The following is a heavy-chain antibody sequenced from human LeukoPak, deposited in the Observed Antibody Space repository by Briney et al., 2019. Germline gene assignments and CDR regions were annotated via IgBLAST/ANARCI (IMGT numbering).Heavy chain of an antibody. CDR1: GFTFTSYW. V-gene: IGHV3-7*01. J-gene: IGHJ4*02. D-gene: IGHD3-16*01. CDR2: IKPDGSGK. CDR3: ARGSNWGGDY. Sequence: GGSLRLSCAASGFTFTSYWMTWVRQAPGKGLEWVATIKPDGSGKFYVDSVKGRFTVSRDNAKNSLFVQMNSLRDDDTAVYYCARGSNWGGDYWGQGTLVTVSS.